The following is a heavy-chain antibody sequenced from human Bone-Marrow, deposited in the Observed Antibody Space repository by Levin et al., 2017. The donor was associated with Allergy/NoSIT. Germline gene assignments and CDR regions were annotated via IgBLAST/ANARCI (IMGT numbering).Heavy chain of an antibody. CDR1: GFSVGTNY. CDR3: ARDQGGGYCTGGSCYSLNFQL. Sequence: PGGSLRLSCAASGFSVGTNYMSWVRQAPGKGLECVSVIYSGDDTYYADSVKGRFTISRDNSKNMLHLQMNSLRAEDTAVYYCARDQGGGYCTGGSCYSLNFQLWGQGTLVTVSS. V-gene: IGHV3-53*01. J-gene: IGHJ1*01. CDR2: IYSGDDT. D-gene: IGHD2-15*01.